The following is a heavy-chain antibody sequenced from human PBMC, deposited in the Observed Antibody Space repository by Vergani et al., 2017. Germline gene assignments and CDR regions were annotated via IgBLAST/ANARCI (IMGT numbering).Heavy chain of an antibody. J-gene: IGHJ5*02. CDR3: AKSGIGYSYGLGGSCWFDP. CDR1: GYSFTSYW. CDR2: IDPSDSYT. V-gene: IGHV5-10-1*01. Sequence: EVQLVQSGAEVKKPGESLRISCKGSGYSFTSYWISWVRQMPGKGLEWMGRIDPSDSYTNYSPSFQGHVTISADKSISTAYRQWSSLKASDTAMYYCAKSGIGYSYGLGGSCWFDPWGQGTLVTVSS. D-gene: IGHD5-18*01.